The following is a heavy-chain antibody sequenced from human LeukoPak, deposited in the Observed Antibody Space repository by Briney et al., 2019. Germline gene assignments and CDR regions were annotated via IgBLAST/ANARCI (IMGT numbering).Heavy chain of an antibody. CDR2: IHYSGST. CDR3: ARWGSRTPFDY. Sequence: SETLSLTCTVSGGSISSYYWSWIRQPPGKGLEWIGYIHYSGSTNYNPSLKSRVTISVDTSKNQFSLKLSSVTAADTAVYYCARWGSRTPFDYWGQGTLVTVSS. CDR1: GGSISSYY. D-gene: IGHD6-13*01. J-gene: IGHJ4*02. V-gene: IGHV4-59*01.